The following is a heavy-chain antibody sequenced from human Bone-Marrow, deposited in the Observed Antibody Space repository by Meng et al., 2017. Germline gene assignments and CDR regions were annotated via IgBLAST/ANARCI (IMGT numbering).Heavy chain of an antibody. Sequence: GESLKISCAASGFTFSSYEMNWVRQAPGRGLEWVANIKPDGSEIYYVDSAKGRFTISRDNAKNSLYLQMNSLRAEDTAVYFCADGRNYHSGSHPWGQGTLVTVSS. V-gene: IGHV3-7*01. CDR2: IKPDGSEI. J-gene: IGHJ5*02. CDR3: ADGRNYHSGSHP. CDR1: GFTFSSYE. D-gene: IGHD3-16*01.